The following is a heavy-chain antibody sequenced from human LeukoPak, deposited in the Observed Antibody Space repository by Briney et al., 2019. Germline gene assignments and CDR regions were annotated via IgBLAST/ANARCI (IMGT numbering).Heavy chain of an antibody. D-gene: IGHD2-21*02. V-gene: IGHV3-43*01. J-gene: IGHJ4*02. CDR3: AKEVDCPSDCLFFHS. CDR2: INRRGHT. Sequence: GGSLRLSCAASGFTFDRYTIHWVRQTPGKGLEWVSLINRRGHTFYADSVKGRFTISRDNSRNSVFLQMNSLRPADTALYHCAKEVDCPSDCLFFHSWGQGTLVTVSS. CDR1: GFTFDRYT.